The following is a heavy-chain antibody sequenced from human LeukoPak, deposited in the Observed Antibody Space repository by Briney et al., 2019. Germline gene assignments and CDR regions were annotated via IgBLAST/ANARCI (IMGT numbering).Heavy chain of an antibody. D-gene: IGHD4-4*01. Sequence: PSETLSLTCTVSGGSISSGGYYWSWIRQHPGKGLEWIGYIYYSGSTYYNPSLKSRVTISVDTSKNQFSLKLSSVTAADTAVYYCARGMTTVTTWFDPWGQGTLVTVSS. CDR2: IYYSGST. CDR1: GGSISSGGYY. J-gene: IGHJ5*02. CDR3: ARGMTTVTTWFDP. V-gene: IGHV4-31*03.